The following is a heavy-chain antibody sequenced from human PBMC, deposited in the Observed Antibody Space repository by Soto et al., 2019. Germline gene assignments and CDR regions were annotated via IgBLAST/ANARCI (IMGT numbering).Heavy chain of an antibody. CDR2: IYYSGST. V-gene: IGHV4-31*03. Sequence: QVQLQESGPGLVKPSQTLSLTCTVSGGSISSGGYYWSWIRQHPGKGLEWIGYIYYSGSTYSNPSLKSRVNLSVDASQNQFSLKLSSVTAAETAVYYCARQARFGVVVDYWGQGTLVTVSS. CDR1: GGSISSGGYY. J-gene: IGHJ4*02. D-gene: IGHD3-3*01. CDR3: ARQARFGVVVDY.